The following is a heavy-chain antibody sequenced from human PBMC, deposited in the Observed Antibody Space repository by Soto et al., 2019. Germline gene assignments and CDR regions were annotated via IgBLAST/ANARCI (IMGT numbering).Heavy chain of an antibody. Sequence: ASVKVSCKASGYTFTSYDINWVRQATGQGLEWMGWMNPNSGNTGYAQKFQGRVTMTRNTSISTAYMELSSLRSEDKAVYYCARGLYGDASNWFDPWGQGTLVTVAS. J-gene: IGHJ5*02. V-gene: IGHV1-8*01. CDR2: MNPNSGNT. CDR1: GYTFTSYD. CDR3: ARGLYGDASNWFDP. D-gene: IGHD4-17*01.